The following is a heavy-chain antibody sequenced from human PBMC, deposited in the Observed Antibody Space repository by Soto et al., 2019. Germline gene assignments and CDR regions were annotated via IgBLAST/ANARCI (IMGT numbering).Heavy chain of an antibody. D-gene: IGHD2-21*01. CDR1: GFIFNNYA. CDR2: VSGRGGSA. V-gene: IGHV3-23*01. J-gene: IGHJ2*01. CDR3: VRRAGGAVVWYYDL. Sequence: EVQLLESGGGLVQRGGSLRLSCAAPGFIFNNYAMTWVRQAPGKGLEWVARVSGRGGSAYYADSVKGRLPISRDNSNNTLYLPMTSVRGEDTAVYYCVRRAGGAVVWYYDLWGRGTLVRVFS.